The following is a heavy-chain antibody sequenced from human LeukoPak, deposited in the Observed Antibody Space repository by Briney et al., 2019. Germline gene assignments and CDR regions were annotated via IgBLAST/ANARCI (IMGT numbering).Heavy chain of an antibody. V-gene: IGHV3-49*04. CDR3: TRGLSAVIVGATTF. D-gene: IGHD1-26*01. CDR2: IRSKAYGGTT. Sequence: PGRSLRLSCTASGFTFGDYAMSLVRQAPGKGLEWVGFIRSKAYGGTTEYAASVKGRFTISRDDSKSIAYLQMNSQKTEDTAVYYCTRGLSAVIVGATTFWGQGTLVTVSS. CDR1: GFTFGDYA. J-gene: IGHJ4*02.